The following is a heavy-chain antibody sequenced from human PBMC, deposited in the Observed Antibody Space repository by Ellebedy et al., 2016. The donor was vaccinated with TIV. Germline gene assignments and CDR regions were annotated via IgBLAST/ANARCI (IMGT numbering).Heavy chain of an antibody. CDR2: IYYSGST. Sequence: SETLSLTCTVSGGSISSYYWSWIRQPPGKGLEWIGYIYYSGSTNYNPSLKSRVTISVDTSKNQFSLKLSSVTAADTAVYYCASRYYDSSGYPSWYGMDVWGQGTTVTVSS. V-gene: IGHV4-59*08. CDR1: GGSISSYY. J-gene: IGHJ6*02. D-gene: IGHD3-22*01. CDR3: ASRYYDSSGYPSWYGMDV.